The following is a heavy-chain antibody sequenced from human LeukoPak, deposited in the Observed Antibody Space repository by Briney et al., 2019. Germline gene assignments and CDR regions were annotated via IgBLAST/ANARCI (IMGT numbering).Heavy chain of an antibody. CDR3: AKSGDDSSQGLDV. D-gene: IGHD3-22*01. Sequence: GGTLRLSCAASGFTFSSYAMHWVRQAPGKGLEWVAVISYDGSNKYYADSVKGRFTISRDNSKNTLYLQMNSLRAEDTAVYYCAKSGDDSSQGLDVWGKGTTVTVSS. J-gene: IGHJ6*04. CDR2: ISYDGSNK. V-gene: IGHV3-30*04. CDR1: GFTFSSYA.